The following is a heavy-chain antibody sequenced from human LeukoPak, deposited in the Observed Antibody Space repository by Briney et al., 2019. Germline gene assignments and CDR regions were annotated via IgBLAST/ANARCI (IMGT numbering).Heavy chain of an antibody. D-gene: IGHD3-10*01. Sequence: GESLKISCKGSGYSFIGWVRQMPGKGLEWMGIIYPGDSDTRYSPSFQGQVTISADKSISTAYLQWSSLKASDTAMYYCARHLQAGYYYGSGSQPDFDYWGQGTLVTVSS. CDR3: ARHLQAGYYYGSGSQPDFDY. V-gene: IGHV5-51*01. CDR1: GYSF. CDR2: IYPGDSDT. J-gene: IGHJ4*02.